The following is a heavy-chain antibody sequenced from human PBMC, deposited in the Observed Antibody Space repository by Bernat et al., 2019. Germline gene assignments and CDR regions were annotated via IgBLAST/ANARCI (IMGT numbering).Heavy chain of an antibody. CDR1: GFTVSSNY. J-gene: IGHJ4*01. CDR2: IYSGGST. V-gene: IGHV3-53*02. Sequence: EVQLVETGGGLIQPGGSLRLSCAASGFTVSSNYMSWVRQAPGKGLEWVSVIYSGGSTYYADSVKGRFTISRDNSKNTLYLQKNSLRAEETAVYYCAKGVGTYAFDYWGQGTLVTVSS. D-gene: IGHD1-26*01. CDR3: AKGVGTYAFDY.